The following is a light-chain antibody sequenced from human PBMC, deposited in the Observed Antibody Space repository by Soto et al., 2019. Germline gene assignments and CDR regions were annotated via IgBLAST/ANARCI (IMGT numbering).Light chain of an antibody. Sequence: EIALTQSPGTLSVSPGERATLSCRASQSVSSNLAWYQQKPGQAPRLLIYGASSRATGIPDRFSGNGFGTDFTLTISRLEPEDFAVYYCQHYDISLFAFGPGTKVDIK. V-gene: IGKV3-20*01. J-gene: IGKJ3*01. CDR2: GAS. CDR3: QHYDISLFA. CDR1: QSVSSN.